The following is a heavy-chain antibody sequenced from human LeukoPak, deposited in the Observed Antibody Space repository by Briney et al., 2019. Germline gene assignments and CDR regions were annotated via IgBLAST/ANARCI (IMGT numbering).Heavy chain of an antibody. CDR1: GGSFSGYY. Sequence: NASETLSLTCAVYGGSFSGYYWSWIRQPPGKGLEWIGEINHSGSTNYNPSLKSRVTISADTSKNQFSLKLSSVTAADTAVYYCARARGYSGYSLTWGQGTLVTVSS. V-gene: IGHV4-34*01. CDR2: INHSGST. J-gene: IGHJ4*02. D-gene: IGHD5-12*01. CDR3: ARARGYSGYSLT.